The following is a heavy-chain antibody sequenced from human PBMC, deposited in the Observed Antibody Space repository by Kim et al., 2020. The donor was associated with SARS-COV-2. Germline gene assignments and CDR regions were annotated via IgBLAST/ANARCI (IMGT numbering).Heavy chain of an antibody. CDR3: VKLAIQELEYSSSSNAFDI. J-gene: IGHJ3*02. V-gene: IGHV3-64D*06. CDR1: GFTFSSYA. Sequence: GGSLRLSCSASGFTFSSYAMHWVRQAPGKGLEYVSAISSNGGSTYYADSVKGRFTISRDNSKNTLYLQMSSLRAEDTAVYYCVKLAIQELEYSSSSNAFDIWGQGTMVTVSS. CDR2: ISSNGGST. D-gene: IGHD6-6*01.